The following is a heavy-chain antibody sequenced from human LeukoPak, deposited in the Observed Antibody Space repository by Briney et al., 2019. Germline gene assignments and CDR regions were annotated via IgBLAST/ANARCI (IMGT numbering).Heavy chain of an antibody. V-gene: IGHV3-21*01. CDR3: ARGSDGYSYAAFDY. D-gene: IGHD5-18*01. J-gene: IGHJ4*02. Sequence: GGSLRLSCAASGFTFSSYSMNWVRQAPGKGLEWVSSISSSSYIYYADSVKGRFTISRDNAKNSLYLQMNSLRAEDTAVYYCARGSDGYSYAAFDYWGQGTLVTVSS. CDR2: ISSSSYI. CDR1: GFTFSSYS.